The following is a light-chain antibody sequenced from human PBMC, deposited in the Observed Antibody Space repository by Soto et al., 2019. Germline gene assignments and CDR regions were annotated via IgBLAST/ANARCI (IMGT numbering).Light chain of an antibody. CDR2: SNN. J-gene: IGLJ2*01. Sequence: QSVLTQPPSASGTPGQRVTISCSGSSSNIGSNTVNWYQQLPGTAPKLLIYSNNQRPSGVPDQFSGSKSATSASLAISGLQSEDEADYYCAAWDDSLNGVVFGGGTKLTVL. CDR3: AAWDDSLNGVV. CDR1: SSNIGSNT. V-gene: IGLV1-44*01.